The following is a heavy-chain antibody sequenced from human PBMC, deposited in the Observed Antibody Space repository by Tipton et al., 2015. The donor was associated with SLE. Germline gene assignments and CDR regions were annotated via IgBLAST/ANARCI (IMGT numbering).Heavy chain of an antibody. Sequence: TLSLTCTVSGGSISSHYWSWIRQPPGKGLEWIGYIYYSGSTNYNPSLKRRVTISVDTSKNQFSLKLSSVTAADTAVYYCARSAGYGSNWAHFDYWGQGTLVTVSS. J-gene: IGHJ4*02. CDR3: ARSAGYGSNWAHFDY. V-gene: IGHV4-59*11. CDR2: IYYSGST. CDR1: GGSISSHY. D-gene: IGHD6-13*01.